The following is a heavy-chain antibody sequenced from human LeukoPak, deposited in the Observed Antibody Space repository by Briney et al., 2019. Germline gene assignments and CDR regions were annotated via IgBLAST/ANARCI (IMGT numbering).Heavy chain of an antibody. CDR3: AREFTIFGVVIQRYDAFDV. CDR2: MSNDGSIK. V-gene: IGHV3-30-3*01. CDR1: GFTFSEYT. J-gene: IGHJ3*01. D-gene: IGHD3-3*01. Sequence: GGSLRLSCEASGFTFSEYTIHWVRQAPGKGLEWVAVMSNDGSIKKYANSVKGRFTISRDNSKSTLYLQMDSLRAEDTAVYYCAREFTIFGVVIQRYDAFDVWGQGTMVTVSS.